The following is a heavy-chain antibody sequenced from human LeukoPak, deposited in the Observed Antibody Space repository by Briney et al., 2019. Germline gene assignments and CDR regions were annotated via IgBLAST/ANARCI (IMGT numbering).Heavy chain of an antibody. Sequence: SETLSLTCTVSGGSISSGGYYWSWIRQHPGKGLEWIGYIYYSGSTYYNPSLKSRVTISVDTSKNQFSLKLSSVTAADTAVYYCARDGRLDYFDYWGQGTQVTVSS. CDR3: ARDGRLDYFDY. CDR1: GGSISSGGYY. CDR2: IYYSGST. V-gene: IGHV4-31*03. J-gene: IGHJ4*02.